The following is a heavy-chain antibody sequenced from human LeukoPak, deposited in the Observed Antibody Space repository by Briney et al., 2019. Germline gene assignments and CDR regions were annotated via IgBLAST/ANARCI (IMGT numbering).Heavy chain of an antibody. CDR1: GYTFTDSY. Sequence: ASVKVSCKASGYTFTDSYMHWVRQAPGQGLEWMGLINPKTGGTNYAQRFQGRVTMTRDTSIRTAYMELNSLRSDDTAVYYCARDGRLTIFVRGIITEGSPPKNWGQGTLVTVSS. J-gene: IGHJ4*02. V-gene: IGHV1-2*02. CDR3: ARDGRLTIFVRGIITEGSPPKN. CDR2: INPKTGGT. D-gene: IGHD3-10*01.